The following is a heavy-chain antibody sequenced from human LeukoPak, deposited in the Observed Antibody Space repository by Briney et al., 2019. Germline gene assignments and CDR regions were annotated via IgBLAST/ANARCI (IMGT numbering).Heavy chain of an antibody. CDR3: TRDAIDRNYFDF. CDR2: IHLSGRT. V-gene: IGHV4-31*03. J-gene: IGHJ4*02. Sequence: SETLSLTCTVSGCSISSGDYYWSWIRQYPGKDLEGSSYIHLSGRTYYNTSHSRRITISVDRSTNHFSLKVSSGTAADTAVYYSTRDAIDRNYFDFWGQGTLVTVSS. CDR1: GCSISSGDYY.